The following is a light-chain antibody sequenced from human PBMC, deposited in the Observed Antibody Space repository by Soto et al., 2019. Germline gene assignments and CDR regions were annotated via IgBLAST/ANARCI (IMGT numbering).Light chain of an antibody. V-gene: IGKV3-11*01. Sequence: EIVLTQSPATLSLSPGERATLSCRASQSVSSYLAWYQQKPGQAPRLLIYDASNRATGIPARFSGSGSGTDITLTISSLEPEDLAVYYCQQRSNWPHTFGGGSKVEIK. CDR3: QQRSNWPHT. CDR1: QSVSSY. J-gene: IGKJ4*01. CDR2: DAS.